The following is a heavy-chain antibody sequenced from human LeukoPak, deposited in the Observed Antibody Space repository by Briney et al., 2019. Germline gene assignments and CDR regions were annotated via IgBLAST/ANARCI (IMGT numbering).Heavy chain of an antibody. D-gene: IGHD3-10*01. CDR1: GYSFTCYW. CDR3: ATRRGGIAEDAFDI. CDR2: IYPGDTDT. J-gene: IGHJ3*02. V-gene: IGHV5-51*01. Sequence: GEPLKISCKGSGYSFTCYWIGWVRQMPGQGLEWMGIIYPGDTDTRYSPSFQGQVTISADKSISTAYLQWSSLKASDTAMYYCATRRGGIAEDAFDIWGQGTMVTVSS.